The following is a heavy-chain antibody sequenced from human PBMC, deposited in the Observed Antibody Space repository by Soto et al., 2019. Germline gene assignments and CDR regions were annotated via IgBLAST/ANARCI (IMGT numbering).Heavy chain of an antibody. CDR1: GGTFSSYA. CDR2: IIPIFGTA. D-gene: IGHD3-10*01. Sequence: ASVKVSCKASGGTFSSYAISWVRQAPGQGLEWMGGIIPIFGTANYAQKFQGRVTITADESTSTAYMELSSLRSEDTAVYYCARESVDGSWIQNRKKTHVLEEAYYYYGMDVWGQGTTVTVSS. V-gene: IGHV1-69*13. CDR3: ARESVDGSWIQNRKKTHVLEEAYYYYGMDV. J-gene: IGHJ6*02.